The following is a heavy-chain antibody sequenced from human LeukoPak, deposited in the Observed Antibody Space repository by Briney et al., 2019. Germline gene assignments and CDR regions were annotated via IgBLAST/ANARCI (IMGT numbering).Heavy chain of an antibody. CDR2: INHSGST. Sequence: PSETLSLTCAVYGGSFSGYYWSWIRQPPAKGLEWIGEINHSGSTNYNPSLKSRVTISVDTSKNQFSLKLSCVTAADTAVYYCARGPYYDILSYYYYYGMDVWGRGTTVTVSS. D-gene: IGHD3-9*01. V-gene: IGHV4-34*01. CDR1: GGSFSGYY. CDR3: ARGPYYDILSYYYYYGMDV. J-gene: IGHJ6*02.